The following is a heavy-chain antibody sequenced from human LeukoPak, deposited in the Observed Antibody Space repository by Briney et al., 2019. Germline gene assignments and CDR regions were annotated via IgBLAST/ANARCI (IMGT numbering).Heavy chain of an antibody. V-gene: IGHV5-51*01. Sequence: RGESLKISCKGSGYSFTSYWIGWVRQMPGKGLEWMGIIYPGDSDTRYSPSFQGQVTISADKSISTAYLQWSSLKASDTAMYYCARFTYDSKDLNWFDPWGQGTLVTVSS. CDR2: IYPGDSDT. CDR3: ARFTYDSKDLNWFDP. CDR1: GYSFTSYW. J-gene: IGHJ5*02. D-gene: IGHD3-22*01.